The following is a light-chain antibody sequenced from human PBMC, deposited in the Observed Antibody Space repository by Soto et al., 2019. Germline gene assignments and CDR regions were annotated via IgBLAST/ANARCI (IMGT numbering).Light chain of an antibody. J-gene: IGLJ2*01. V-gene: IGLV2-8*01. CDR2: EVS. CDR1: SSDVGGYNY. Sequence: QSALTQPPSASGSPGQSVTISCSGTSSDVGGYNYVSWYQQHPGKAPKFMIYEVSKRPSGVPDRFSGSKSGNTASLTVSELQAEDEADYYCSSYAGSNNFVIFGGGTEVTVL. CDR3: SSYAGSNNFVI.